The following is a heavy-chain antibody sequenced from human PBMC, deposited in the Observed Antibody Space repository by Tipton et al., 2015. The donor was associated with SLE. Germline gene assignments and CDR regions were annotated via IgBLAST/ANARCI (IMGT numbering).Heavy chain of an antibody. J-gene: IGHJ4*02. D-gene: IGHD5-12*01. V-gene: IGHV4-59*01. CDR2: IYYSGST. Sequence: TLSLTCTVSGGSISRYYWSWIRQPPGKGLEWIGYIYYSGSTNYNPSLKSRVTISVDTSKNQFSLKLSSVTAADTAVYYCARHARGYSGYEGFDYWGQGTLVTVSS. CDR1: GGSISRYY. CDR3: ARHARGYSGYEGFDY.